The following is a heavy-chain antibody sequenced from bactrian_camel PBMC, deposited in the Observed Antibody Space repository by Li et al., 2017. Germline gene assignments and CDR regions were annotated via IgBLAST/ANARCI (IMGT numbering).Heavy chain of an antibody. CDR2: MYTGFGGGNT. Sequence: HVQLVESGGGSVQAGGSLRLSCAISGRSNENYFLAWFRQPPGKEREGVAAMYTGFGGGNTYYDDSVKGRFTISKDNAKNTLYLQMNDLKSEDTALYYCATRHGGSSSWYWGQGTQVTVS. CDR3: ATRHGGSSSWY. J-gene: IGHJ4*01. V-gene: IGHV3S1*01. CDR1: GRSNENYF. D-gene: IGHD6*01.